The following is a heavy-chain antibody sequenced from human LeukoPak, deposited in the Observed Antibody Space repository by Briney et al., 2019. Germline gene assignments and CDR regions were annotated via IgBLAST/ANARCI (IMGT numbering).Heavy chain of an antibody. CDR1: GYTFTGYY. V-gene: IGHV1-2*02. D-gene: IGHD1-26*01. J-gene: IGHJ4*02. Sequence: ASVKVSCKASGYTFTGYYMHLVRQAPGQGLEWMGWFNPNSGGTNYAQKFQGKVTMTRYTSNNTAYMELSRLRSYAPARDFYHRQLGQFEWRLLGGPFDYWGQGSLVTVSS. CDR3: HRQLGQFEWRLLGGPFDY. CDR2: FNPNSGGT.